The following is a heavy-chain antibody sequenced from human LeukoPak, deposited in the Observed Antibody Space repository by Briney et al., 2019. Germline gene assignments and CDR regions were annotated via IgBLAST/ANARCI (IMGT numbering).Heavy chain of an antibody. CDR1: GFTFNNCW. D-gene: IGHD6-13*01. V-gene: IGHV3-7*01. CDR2: INQDGSAE. J-gene: IGHJ4*02. Sequence: GGSLRLSCAASGFTFNNCWMSWVRQAPGKGLEWVANINQDGSAEYYVDSVKGRFTISRDNAKNSLYLQMNSLRAEDTAVYYCARAEATGRVDYWGQGTLVTVSS. CDR3: ARAEATGRVDY.